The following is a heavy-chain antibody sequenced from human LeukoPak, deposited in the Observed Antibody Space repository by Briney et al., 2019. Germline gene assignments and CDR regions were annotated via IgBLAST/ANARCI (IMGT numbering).Heavy chain of an antibody. D-gene: IGHD3-3*02. CDR3: AKIRPPAYDI. Sequence: GGSLRLSCVASGFTFNKYSMNWVRQAPGKGLQWLSYISGTSRTIYYADSVKGRFAISRDNSKNTLYLQMNSLRAEDTAVYYCAKIRPPAYDIWGQGTMVTVSS. CDR2: ISGTSRTI. CDR1: GFTFNKYS. J-gene: IGHJ3*02. V-gene: IGHV3-48*01.